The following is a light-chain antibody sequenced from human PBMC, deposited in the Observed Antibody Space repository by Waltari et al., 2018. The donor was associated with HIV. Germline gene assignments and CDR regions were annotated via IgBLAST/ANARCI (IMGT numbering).Light chain of an antibody. CDR3: SSVANSVTLSVL. CDR1: SSDIGYYNY. V-gene: IGLV2-14*01. Sequence: QFALTQPASVSGSPGQSITISCSGTSSDIGYYNYVSWSQQHPGNAPKLMIYEVSNRPSGISNRFSGSKSGNTASLTISALQAEDEADYFCSSVANSVTLSVLFGGGTKLTVL. CDR2: EVS. J-gene: IGLJ3*02.